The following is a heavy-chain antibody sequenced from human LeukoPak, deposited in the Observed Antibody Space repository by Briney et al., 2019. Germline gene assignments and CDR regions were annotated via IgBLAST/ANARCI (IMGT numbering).Heavy chain of an antibody. Sequence: NPSETLSLTCAVYGGSFSGYYWSWIRQPPGKGLEWIGEINHSGSTNYNPSLKSRVTISVDTSKNQFSLKLSSVTAADTAVYYCASRPRRTYCSSTSCPTIKNWFDPWGQGILVTVSS. D-gene: IGHD2-2*01. J-gene: IGHJ5*02. CDR1: GGSFSGYY. CDR3: ASRPRRTYCSSTSCPTIKNWFDP. CDR2: INHSGST. V-gene: IGHV4-34*01.